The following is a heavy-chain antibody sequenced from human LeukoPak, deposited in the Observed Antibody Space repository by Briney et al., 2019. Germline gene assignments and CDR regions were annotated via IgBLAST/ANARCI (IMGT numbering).Heavy chain of an antibody. CDR2: INNDGSST. Sequence: GSLRLSCAASGLTFSRYWMHWVRHAPGKGLVWVSRINNDGSSTTYADSVKGRFTISRDTAKNTLFLQMNSLRDEDTAVYYCRAVAGPDDFWGQGTLVSVSS. D-gene: IGHD6-19*01. J-gene: IGHJ4*02. CDR3: RAVAGPDDF. CDR1: GLTFSRYW. V-gene: IGHV3-74*01.